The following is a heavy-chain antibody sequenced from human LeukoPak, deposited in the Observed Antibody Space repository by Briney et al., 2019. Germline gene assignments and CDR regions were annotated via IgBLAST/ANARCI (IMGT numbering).Heavy chain of an antibody. CDR1: GFTFSSYA. Sequence: GGSLRLPCAASGFTFSSYAMHWVRQAPGKGLEWVAVISYDGSNKYYADSVKGRFTISRDNSKNTLYLQMNSLRAEDTAVYYCAKGSFWSGYYFDYWGQGTLVTVSS. CDR2: ISYDGSNK. J-gene: IGHJ4*02. CDR3: AKGSFWSGYYFDY. V-gene: IGHV3-30-3*01. D-gene: IGHD3-3*01.